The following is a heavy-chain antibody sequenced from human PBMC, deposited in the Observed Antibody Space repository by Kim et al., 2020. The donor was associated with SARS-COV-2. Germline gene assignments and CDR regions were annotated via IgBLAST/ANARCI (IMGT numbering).Heavy chain of an antibody. J-gene: IGHJ6*02. D-gene: IGHD2-2*01. V-gene: IGHV4-59*01. CDR3: ARFYAAAYYYYGMDV. Sequence: PSLKSRVTISVDTSKNQFSLKLSSVTAADTAVYYCARFYAAAYYYYGMDVWGQGTTVTVSS.